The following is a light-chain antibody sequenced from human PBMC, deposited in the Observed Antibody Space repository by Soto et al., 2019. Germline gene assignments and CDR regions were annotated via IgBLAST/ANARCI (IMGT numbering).Light chain of an antibody. CDR3: QQYNNWART. J-gene: IGKJ1*01. V-gene: IGKV3-15*01. CDR2: GAS. CDR1: QSVNSN. Sequence: EIVMTQSPATLSVSPGETATLSCRASQSVNSNLAWYQQRPGQAPRRLMYGASTRATGVPARFSGSGSGTDFTLTISSLQSEDFAVYYCQQYNNWARTVGQGTKVEVK.